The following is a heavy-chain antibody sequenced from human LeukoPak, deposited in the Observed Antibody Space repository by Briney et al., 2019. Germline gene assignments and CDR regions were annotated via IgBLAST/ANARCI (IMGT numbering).Heavy chain of an antibody. CDR2: ISSSGSTI. V-gene: IGHV3-48*03. Sequence: GGSLRLSCAASGSTFSSYEMNWVRQAPGKGLEWVSYISSSGSTIYYADSVKGRFTISRDNAKNSLYLQMNSLGAEDTAVYYCARGHTAILYGMDVWGKGTTVTVSS. J-gene: IGHJ6*04. CDR3: ARGHTAILYGMDV. CDR1: GSTFSSYE. D-gene: IGHD5-18*01.